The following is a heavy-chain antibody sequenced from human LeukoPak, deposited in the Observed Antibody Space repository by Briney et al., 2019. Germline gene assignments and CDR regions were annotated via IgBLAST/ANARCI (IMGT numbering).Heavy chain of an antibody. V-gene: IGHV4-61*09. CDR3: ARTRVSYHSYYYYMDV. Sequence: SETLSLTCTVPGDSISSGSYSWSWIRQPAGKGLEWIGHIYASGSTNYNPSLKSRVTISVDTSKNQFSLKLSSVTAADTAVFYCARTRVSYHSYYYYMDVWGKGTTVTVSS. CDR2: IYASGST. CDR1: GDSISSGSYS. J-gene: IGHJ6*03. D-gene: IGHD6-13*01.